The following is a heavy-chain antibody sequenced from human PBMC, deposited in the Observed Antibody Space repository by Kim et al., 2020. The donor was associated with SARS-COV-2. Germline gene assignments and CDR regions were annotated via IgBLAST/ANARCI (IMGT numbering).Heavy chain of an antibody. D-gene: IGHD6-19*01. CDR3: ASFSASTLYSSGWYRRHYGMDV. CDR1: GGSISSGTYY. CDR2: IYYSGSS. J-gene: IGHJ6*02. Sequence: SETLSLTCTVSGGSISSGTYYWGWIRQPPGKGLEWIGSIYYSGSSYYNPSLKSRVTISVDTSKNQFSLKLSSVTAADTAVYYCASFSASTLYSSGWYRRHYGMDVWGQGTTVTVSS. V-gene: IGHV4-39*01.